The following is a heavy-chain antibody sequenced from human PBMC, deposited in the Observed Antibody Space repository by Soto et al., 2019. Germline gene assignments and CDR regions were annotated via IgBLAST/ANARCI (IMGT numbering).Heavy chain of an antibody. V-gene: IGHV3-66*01. CDR2: IYSGGST. J-gene: IGHJ5*01. D-gene: IGHD6-13*01. Sequence: GGSLRLSCAASGFTVSSNYMSWVRQAPGKGLEWVSVIYSGGSTYYADSVKGRFTISRDNSKNTLYLQMNSLRAEDTAVYYCARDPIAAAGTNDWLDSWGQGTLVTVSS. CDR3: ARDPIAAAGTNDWLDS. CDR1: GFTVSSNY.